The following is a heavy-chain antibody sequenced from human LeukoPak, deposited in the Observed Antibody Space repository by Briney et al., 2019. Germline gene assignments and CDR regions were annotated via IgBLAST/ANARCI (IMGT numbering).Heavy chain of an antibody. Sequence: SETLSLTCAVYGGSFSGYYWSWVRQPPGKELEWIGYIYYSGSTNYNPSLKSRVSMSVDTSKKQLSLKLSSVTAADTAVYFCVRHSSYGHFDHWGRGALVTVS. J-gene: IGHJ4*02. D-gene: IGHD3-10*01. CDR2: IYYSGST. V-gene: IGHV4-59*08. CDR3: VRHSSYGHFDH. CDR1: GGSFSGYY.